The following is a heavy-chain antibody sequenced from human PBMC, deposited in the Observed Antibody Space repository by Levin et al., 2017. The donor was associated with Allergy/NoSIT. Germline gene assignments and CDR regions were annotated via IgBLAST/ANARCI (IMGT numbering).Heavy chain of an antibody. Sequence: GESLKISCAASGFTFSSYAMSWVRQAPGKGLEWVSAISGSGGSTYYADSVKGRFTISRDNSKNTLYLQMNSLRAEDTAVYYCAKGDTAMVEASGSYWGQGTLVTVSS. CDR3: AKGDTAMVEASGSY. J-gene: IGHJ4*02. CDR1: GFTFSSYA. V-gene: IGHV3-23*01. CDR2: ISGSGGST. D-gene: IGHD5-18*01.